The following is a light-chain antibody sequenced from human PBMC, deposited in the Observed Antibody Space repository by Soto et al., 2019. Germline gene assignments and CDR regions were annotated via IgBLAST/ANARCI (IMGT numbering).Light chain of an antibody. CDR2: SAS. CDR3: QQSYSSPYT. CDR1: QSISKN. Sequence: DIQMTQSPASLSASVGDRVTITCRASQSISKNLNWYQHRLGKAPQVLIYSASDSQIGVPSRFSASCSGTDFTLIISGLQPEDFATYYCQQSYSSPYTFGQGTKLEIK. J-gene: IGKJ2*01. V-gene: IGKV1-39*01.